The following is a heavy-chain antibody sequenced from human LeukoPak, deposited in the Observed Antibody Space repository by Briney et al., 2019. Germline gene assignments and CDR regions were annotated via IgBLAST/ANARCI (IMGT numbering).Heavy chain of an antibody. CDR1: GFTFSNYG. V-gene: IGHV3-33*01. J-gene: IGHJ4*02. CDR2: IWYDGSNK. CDR3: ARDRKWEPYYFDY. Sequence: GGSLRLSCAASGFTFSNYGMHWVRQAPGKGLEWVAPIWYDGSNKYYGDSVKGRFTISRDNSKNTLFLQMNSLRAEDTAVYYCARDRKWEPYYFDYWGQGALVTVSS. D-gene: IGHD1-26*01.